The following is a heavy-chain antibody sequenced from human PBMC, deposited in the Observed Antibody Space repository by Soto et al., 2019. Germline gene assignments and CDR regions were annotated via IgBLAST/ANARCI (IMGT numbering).Heavy chain of an antibody. J-gene: IGHJ3*02. CDR3: AAEEWYNCNEPRLGWPLAIDI. V-gene: IGHV1-58*02. CDR2: IVVGSGNT. D-gene: IGHD1-1*01. CDR1: GFTFTSSA. Sequence: SVKVSCKASGFTFTSSAMQWVRQARGQRLEWIGWIVVGSGNTNYAQKFQERVTITRDMSTSTAYMELSSLRSEDTAVYYCAAEEWYNCNEPRLGWPLAIDIWGQGTMVTVSS.